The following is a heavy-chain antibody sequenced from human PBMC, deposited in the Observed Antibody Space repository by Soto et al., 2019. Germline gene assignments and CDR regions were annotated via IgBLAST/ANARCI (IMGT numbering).Heavy chain of an antibody. CDR1: GFIFSSYA. CDR3: AKGPHYYGSGSQYGMDV. V-gene: IGHV3-23*01. CDR2: ISGSGTTA. J-gene: IGHJ6*02. Sequence: GGSLRLSCAASGFIFSSYAMSWVRQAPGKGLEWVSAISGSGTTAYYADSVKGRFTISRDNSKNTLYLQMNSLRAEDTAVYYCAKGPHYYGSGSQYGMDVWGQGTTVTVSS. D-gene: IGHD3-10*01.